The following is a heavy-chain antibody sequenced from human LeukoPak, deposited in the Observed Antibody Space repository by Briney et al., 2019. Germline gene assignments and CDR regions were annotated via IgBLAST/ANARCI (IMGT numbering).Heavy chain of an antibody. V-gene: IGHV4-34*01. CDR3: ARARKTYYYDSSGYKFDY. CDR2: INHSRST. Sequence: SETLSLTCAVYGGSFSGYYWSWIRQPPGKGLEWIGEINHSRSTNYNPSLKSRVTISVDTSKNQFSLKLSSVTAADTAVYYCARARKTYYYDSSGYKFDYWGQGTLVTVSS. CDR1: GGSFSGYY. J-gene: IGHJ4*02. D-gene: IGHD3-22*01.